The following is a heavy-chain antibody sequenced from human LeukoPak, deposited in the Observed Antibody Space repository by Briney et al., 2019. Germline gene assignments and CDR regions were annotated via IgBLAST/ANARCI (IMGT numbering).Heavy chain of an antibody. CDR1: GGSIGSSSYY. D-gene: IGHD3-10*01. CDR3: ARDLVRGAVSSP. Sequence: PSETLSLTCTVSGGSIGSSSYYWGWIRQPPGKGLEWIGSIYYSGSTYYNPSLKSRVTISVDTSKNQFSLKLSSVTAADTAVYYCARDLVRGAVSSPWGQGTLVTVSS. V-gene: IGHV4-39*07. CDR2: IYYSGST. J-gene: IGHJ5*02.